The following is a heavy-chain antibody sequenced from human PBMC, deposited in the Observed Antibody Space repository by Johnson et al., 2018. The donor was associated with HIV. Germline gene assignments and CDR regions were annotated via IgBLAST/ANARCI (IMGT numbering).Heavy chain of an antibody. CDR3: AKDSSSWYGGAFDI. D-gene: IGHD6-13*01. V-gene: IGHV3-9*01. CDR1: GFTFDDYA. Sequence: VQLVESGGGLVKPGGSLRLSCAASGFTFDDYAMHWVRQAPGKGLEWVSGISWNSGSIGYADSVKGRFTISRDNAKNSLYLQMNSLRAEDTAVYYCAKDSSSWYGGAFDIWGQGTMVTVSS. CDR2: ISWNSGSI. J-gene: IGHJ3*02.